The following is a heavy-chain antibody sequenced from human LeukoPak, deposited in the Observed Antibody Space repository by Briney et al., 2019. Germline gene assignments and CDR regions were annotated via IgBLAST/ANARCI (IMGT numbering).Heavy chain of an antibody. Sequence: PSETLSLTCTVSGGSISSYYWSWIRQPPGKGLEWIGYIYYSGSTNYNPSLKSRVAISVDTSKNQFSLKLSSVTAADTAVYYCARVSNTPSSGWPEPDYWGQGTLVTVSS. V-gene: IGHV4-59*01. CDR3: ARVSNTPSSGWPEPDY. CDR2: IYYSGST. J-gene: IGHJ4*02. D-gene: IGHD6-19*01. CDR1: GGSISSYY.